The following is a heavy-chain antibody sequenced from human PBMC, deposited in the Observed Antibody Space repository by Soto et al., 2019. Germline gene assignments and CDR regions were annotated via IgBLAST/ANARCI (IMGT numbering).Heavy chain of an antibody. Sequence: QVQLVQSGAEVKKPGASVKVSCKASGYTFTDYHIHWVRQAPGQGLEFMGWITANNGGAGSAQQFQGRVTVTRDTSITTVYMSRSNLRSDDTAVYYCAREGGSETLQPSYNWFDAWGQGTLVALSS. CDR3: AREGGSETLQPSYNWFDA. J-gene: IGHJ5*02. V-gene: IGHV1-2*02. CDR2: ITANNGGA. CDR1: GYTFTDYH. D-gene: IGHD6-25*01.